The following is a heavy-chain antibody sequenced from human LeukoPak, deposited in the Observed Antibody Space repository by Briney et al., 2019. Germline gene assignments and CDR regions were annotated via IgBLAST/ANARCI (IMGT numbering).Heavy chain of an antibody. CDR2: INHSGST. CDR3: ARDRMGTVMVPIDY. D-gene: IGHD5-18*01. Sequence: SETLSLTCAVDGGSFSGYYWSWIRQPPGKGLEWIGEINHSGSTNYNPSLKSRVTISVDTSKNQFSLKLRSVTAADTAVYYCARDRMGTVMVPIDYWGQGTLVTVSS. J-gene: IGHJ4*02. CDR1: GGSFSGYY. V-gene: IGHV4-34*01.